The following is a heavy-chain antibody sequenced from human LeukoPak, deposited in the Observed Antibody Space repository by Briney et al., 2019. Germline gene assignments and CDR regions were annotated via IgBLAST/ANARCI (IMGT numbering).Heavy chain of an antibody. J-gene: IGHJ4*02. CDR1: GFTFSSYG. V-gene: IGHV3-30*02. CDR3: AKGISGGNYYDSSGLCFDY. D-gene: IGHD3-22*01. CDR2: ISYDGSSK. Sequence: GGSLRLSCAASGFTFSSYGMHWVRQAPGKGLDWVAFISYDGSSKYYADSVKGRFPISRDNSKNPLYLQMNSLRAEDTAVYYCAKGISGGNYYDSSGLCFDYWGQGTLLSVSS.